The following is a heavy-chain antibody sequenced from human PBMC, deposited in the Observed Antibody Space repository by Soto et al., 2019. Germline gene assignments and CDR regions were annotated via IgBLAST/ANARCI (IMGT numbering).Heavy chain of an antibody. D-gene: IGHD3-16*02. Sequence: PSETLSLTCTVSGGSISSGGYYWSWIRQHPGKGLEWIGYIYYSGSTYYNPSLKSRVTISVDTSKNQFSLKLSSVTAADTAVYYCARDTHTDHYVWGSYRSPSAFDIWGQGTMVTVS. CDR2: IYYSGST. V-gene: IGHV4-31*03. CDR1: GGSISSGGYY. CDR3: ARDTHTDHYVWGSYRSPSAFDI. J-gene: IGHJ3*02.